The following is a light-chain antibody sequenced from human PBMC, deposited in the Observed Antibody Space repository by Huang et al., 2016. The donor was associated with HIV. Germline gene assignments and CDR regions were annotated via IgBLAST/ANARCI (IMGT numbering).Light chain of an antibody. CDR2: AAS. V-gene: IGKV3-11*01. CDR1: QSVSSY. J-gene: IGKJ2*01. Sequence: EIVLTQSPATLSLSPGERATLSCRASQSVSSYVAWYQQKPGQAPRLLIYAASNRATGIPARFSGSGAGTDFTLTITSLEPEDFAVYYCQQRSSWPPYTFGQGTKLEIK. CDR3: QQRSSWPPYT.